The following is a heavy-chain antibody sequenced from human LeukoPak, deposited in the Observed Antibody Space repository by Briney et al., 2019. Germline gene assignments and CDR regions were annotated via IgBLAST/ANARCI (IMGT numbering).Heavy chain of an antibody. V-gene: IGHV3-7*01. J-gene: IGHJ4*02. CDR1: GFTLSDNW. CDR2: IKHDGSEK. Sequence: GGSLRLSCVGSGFTLSDNWMTWVRLAPGWRLEWVANIKHDGSEKNYVDSVKGRFTISRDNAKNSVYLQMDRLRAEDTAVYYCARARYLNSWGQGTLVTVSS. D-gene: IGHD2-15*01. CDR3: ARARYLNS.